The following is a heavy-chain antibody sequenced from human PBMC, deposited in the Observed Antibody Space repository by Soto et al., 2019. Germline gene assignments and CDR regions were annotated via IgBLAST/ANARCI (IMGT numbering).Heavy chain of an antibody. D-gene: IGHD5-12*01. CDR1: GYTLTELS. CDR3: ATDESGYDDKVYYFDY. J-gene: IGHJ4*02. CDR2: FDPEDGET. V-gene: IGHV1-24*01. Sequence: ASVKVSCKVSGYTLTELSMHWVRQAPGKGLEWMGGFDPEDGETIYAQKFQGRVTMTEDTSTDTAYMEPSSLRSEDTAVYYCATDESGYDDKVYYFDYWGQGTLVTVSS.